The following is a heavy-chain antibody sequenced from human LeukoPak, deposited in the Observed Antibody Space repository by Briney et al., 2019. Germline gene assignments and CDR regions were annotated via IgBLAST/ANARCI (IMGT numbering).Heavy chain of an antibody. CDR3: ASSTSYYYDTSGYFEY. J-gene: IGHJ4*02. D-gene: IGHD3-22*01. V-gene: IGHV4-39*01. CDR2: LAYSGST. Sequence: SETLSLTCTVSGGFIGSSSFYWAWIRQTPGKGLEWIGSLAYSGSTYYKSSLKSRVTLSVDAAKNQFSLSLTSVTAADTALFYCASSTSYYYDTSGYFEYWGQGILVTVSS. CDR1: GGFIGSSSFY.